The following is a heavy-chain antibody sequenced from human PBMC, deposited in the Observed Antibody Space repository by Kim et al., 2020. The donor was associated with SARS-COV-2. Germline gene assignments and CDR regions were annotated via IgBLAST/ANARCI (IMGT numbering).Heavy chain of an antibody. CDR3: ARGDDGMDV. CDR2: GTA. Sequence: GTANYAQKFQGRVTITADESTSTAYMELSSLRSEDTAVYYCARGDDGMDVWGQGTTVTVSS. J-gene: IGHJ6*02. V-gene: IGHV1-69*01.